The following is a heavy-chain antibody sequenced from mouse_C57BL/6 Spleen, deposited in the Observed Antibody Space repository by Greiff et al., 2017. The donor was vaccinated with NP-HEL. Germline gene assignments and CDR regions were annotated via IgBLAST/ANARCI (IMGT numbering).Heavy chain of an antibody. CDR3: AREWRLRREFAY. Sequence: QVQLQQPGTELVKPGASVKLSCKASGYTFTSYWMHWVKQRPGQGLEWIGNINPSNGGTNYNEKFKSKATLTVDKSSSTAYMELRSLTSEDSAVYFCAREWRLRREFAYWGQGTLVTVSA. V-gene: IGHV1-53*01. CDR1: GYTFTSYW. J-gene: IGHJ3*01. D-gene: IGHD2-4*01. CDR2: INPSNGGT.